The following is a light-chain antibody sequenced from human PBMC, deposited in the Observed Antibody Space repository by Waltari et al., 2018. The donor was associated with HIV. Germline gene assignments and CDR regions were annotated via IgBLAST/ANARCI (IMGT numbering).Light chain of an antibody. J-gene: IGLJ1*01. CDR2: DVG. Sequence: QSALTQPRSVSGSPGQTATISCTGTSSDVGGYDYVSWFQQHPDKAPKLIIYDVGQRPSGVPDRFSGSKSGNTAFLTISGLQAEDEADYYCCSYAGTYTYVFGSGTEVTAL. V-gene: IGLV2-11*01. CDR3: CSYAGTYTYV. CDR1: SSDVGGYDY.